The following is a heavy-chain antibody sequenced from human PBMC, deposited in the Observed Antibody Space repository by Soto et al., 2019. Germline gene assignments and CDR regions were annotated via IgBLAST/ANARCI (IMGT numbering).Heavy chain of an antibody. D-gene: IGHD2-15*01. CDR1: GFTFSSYA. CDR3: ARGDCSGGSCLEALHSGFDY. J-gene: IGHJ4*02. V-gene: IGHV3-30-3*01. CDR2: ISYDGSNK. Sequence: GGSLRLSCAASGFTFSSYAMHWVRQAPGKGLEWVAVISYDGSNKYYADSVKGRFTISRDNSKNTLYLQMNSLRAEDTAVYYYARGDCSGGSCLEALHSGFDYWGQGTLVTVSS.